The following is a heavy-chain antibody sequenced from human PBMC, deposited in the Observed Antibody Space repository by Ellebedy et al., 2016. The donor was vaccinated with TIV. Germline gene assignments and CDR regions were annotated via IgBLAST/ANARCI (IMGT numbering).Heavy chain of an antibody. D-gene: IGHD3-10*01. CDR2: ISGSGGST. V-gene: IGHV3-23*01. Sequence: GESLKISCAASGFTFSSYAMSWVRQAPGKGLEWVSAISGSGGSTYYADSVKGRFTISRDNSKNTLYLQMNSLRAEDTAVYYCAKGLRFGESGSYYFDYWGQGTLVTVSS. CDR3: AKGLRFGESGSYYFDY. J-gene: IGHJ4*02. CDR1: GFTFSSYA.